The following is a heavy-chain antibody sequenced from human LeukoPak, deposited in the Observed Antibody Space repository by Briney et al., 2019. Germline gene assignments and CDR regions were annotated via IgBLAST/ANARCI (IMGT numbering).Heavy chain of an antibody. J-gene: IGHJ4*02. V-gene: IGHV4-38-2*02. D-gene: IGHD1-1*01. Sequence: PSETLSLTCTVSGYSISSGYYRGWIRQPPGKGLEWIGSIYHSGCTYYNPSLKSRVTISVDTSKNQFSLKLSSVTAADTAVYYCARAVGVHHFDYWGQGTLVTVSS. CDR2: IYHSGCT. CDR3: ARAVGVHHFDY. CDR1: GYSISSGYY.